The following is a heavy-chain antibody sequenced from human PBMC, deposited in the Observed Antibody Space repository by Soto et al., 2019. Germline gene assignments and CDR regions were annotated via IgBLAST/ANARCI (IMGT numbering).Heavy chain of an antibody. J-gene: IGHJ4*02. CDR1: GASISSYY. CDR3: AKNWNWGSLVH. CDR2: IYYGGST. Sequence: SETLSLTCTVSGASISSYYWSWIRQSPGKGLEWIGFIYYGGSTNYNPSLKSRVTISVDTPKNQFSLKLSSVTAADTAVYYCAKNWNWGSLVHWGQGTLVTVSS. V-gene: IGHV4-59*08. D-gene: IGHD7-27*01.